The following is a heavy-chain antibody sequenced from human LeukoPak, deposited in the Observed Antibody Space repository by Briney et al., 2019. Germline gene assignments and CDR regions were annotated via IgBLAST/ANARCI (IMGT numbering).Heavy chain of an antibody. Sequence: SSETLSLTCAVYGGSFSGYYWSWIRQPPGKGLEWIGEINHSGSTNYNPSLKSRVTISVDTSKNQFSLKLSSVTAADTAVYYCARSRSEYYYYYGMDVWGQGTTVTVSS. CDR2: INHSGST. V-gene: IGHV4-34*01. CDR1: GGSFSGYY. CDR3: ARSRSEYYYYYGMDV. J-gene: IGHJ6*02.